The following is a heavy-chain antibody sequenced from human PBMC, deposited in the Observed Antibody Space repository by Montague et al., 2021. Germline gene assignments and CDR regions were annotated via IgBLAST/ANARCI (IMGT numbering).Heavy chain of an antibody. CDR2: INHSGSA. CDR1: GGSLSGYY. CDR3: ARGLFGTVNGQYSGGWYYFDK. D-gene: IGHD6-19*01. V-gene: IGHV4-34*01. Sequence: SETLSLTCGLSGGSLSGYYWAWIRQPPGKGLEWIGNINHSGSAKYNPSLKNRVSISVGTSNNPFFLDLTSVTAADTAMYFCARGLFGTVNGQYSGGWYYFDKWGQGTMVAVSS. J-gene: IGHJ4*02.